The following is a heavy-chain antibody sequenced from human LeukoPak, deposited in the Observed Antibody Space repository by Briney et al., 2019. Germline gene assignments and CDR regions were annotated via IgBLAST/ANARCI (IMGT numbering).Heavy chain of an antibody. D-gene: IGHD3-3*01. CDR3: ARDVATYYDFWSGYWYFDL. Sequence: GGSLRLSCAASGFTFSTYAMSWVRQAPGKGLEWVSSISGSGASTYNADSVKGRFTISRDNSKNTLYLQMNSLRSDDTAVYYCARDVATYYDFWSGYWYFDLWGRGTLVTVSS. CDR2: ISGSGAST. V-gene: IGHV3-23*01. J-gene: IGHJ2*01. CDR1: GFTFSTYA.